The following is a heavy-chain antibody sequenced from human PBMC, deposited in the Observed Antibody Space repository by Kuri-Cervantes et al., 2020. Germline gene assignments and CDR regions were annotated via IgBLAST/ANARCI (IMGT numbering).Heavy chain of an antibody. V-gene: IGHV1-69*13. CDR3: ATYPMTTVTTHWYFDL. CDR2: IIPIFGTA. CDR1: GGTFSSYA. J-gene: IGHJ2*01. Sequence: SVKVSCKASGGTFSSYAISWVRQAPGQGLEWMGGIIPIFGTANYAQKFQGRVTITADESTSTAFMELSSLRSEDTAVYYCATYPMTTVTTHWYFDLWGRGTLVTVSS. D-gene: IGHD4-17*01.